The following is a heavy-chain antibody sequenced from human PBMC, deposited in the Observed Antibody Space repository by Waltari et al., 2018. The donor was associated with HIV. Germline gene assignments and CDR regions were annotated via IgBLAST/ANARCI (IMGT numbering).Heavy chain of an antibody. D-gene: IGHD3-3*01. CDR2: IYYSGST. Sequence: QLQLQESGPGLVKPSETLSLTCTVSGGSISSSSYYWGWIRQPPGKGLGWIGSIYYSGSTYNNPSIKSRVTISVDTSKNQFSLKLSSVTAADTAVYYCARAGVGFLEWLLDYWGQGTLVTVSS. CDR1: GGSISSSSYY. V-gene: IGHV4-39*07. CDR3: ARAGVGFLEWLLDY. J-gene: IGHJ4*02.